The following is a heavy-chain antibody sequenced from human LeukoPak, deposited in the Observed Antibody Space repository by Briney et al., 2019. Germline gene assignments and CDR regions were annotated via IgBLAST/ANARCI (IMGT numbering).Heavy chain of an antibody. CDR1: GFTFTSYG. Sequence: GGSLRLSCAASGFTFTSYGMGSGRQATGKGVEWVAFIRYEGREKYYADSVKCRFTISRDNSENPLYLQMNTLRAEDTAVYYCAKDRLVGDCCFDYWGQGTLVTVSS. J-gene: IGHJ4*02. V-gene: IGHV3-30*02. CDR3: AKDRLVGDCCFDY. CDR2: IRYEGREK. D-gene: IGHD2-21*02.